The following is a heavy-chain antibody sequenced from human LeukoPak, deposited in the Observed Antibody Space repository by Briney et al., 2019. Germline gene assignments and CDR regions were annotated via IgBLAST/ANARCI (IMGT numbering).Heavy chain of an antibody. CDR2: ISISSNYI. J-gene: IGHJ4*02. D-gene: IGHD6-19*01. CDR1: GFTFSRYS. CDR3: AREASIAVAGLFDY. V-gene: IGHV3-21*04. Sequence: GGSLRLSCAASGFTFSRYSMNWVRQAPGKGLEWVSSISISSNYIYYADSLKGRFTISRDNAKNSLYLQVNSLRVEDTAVYYCAREASIAVAGLFDYWGQGTLVTVSS.